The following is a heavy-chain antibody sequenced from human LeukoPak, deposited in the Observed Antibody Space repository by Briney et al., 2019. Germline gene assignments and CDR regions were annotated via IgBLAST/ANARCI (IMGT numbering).Heavy chain of an antibody. CDR2: IDPSDSYT. Sequence: GESLKISCKGSGYSFSNYWISWVRQMPGKGLEWMGRIDPSDSYTNYSPSFQGQVTISADKSITTAYLQWSSLKASDTAMYYCARLTSSWSFDYWGQGTLVTVSS. V-gene: IGHV5-10-1*04. D-gene: IGHD6-13*01. CDR1: GYSFSNYW. J-gene: IGHJ4*02. CDR3: ARLTSSWSFDY.